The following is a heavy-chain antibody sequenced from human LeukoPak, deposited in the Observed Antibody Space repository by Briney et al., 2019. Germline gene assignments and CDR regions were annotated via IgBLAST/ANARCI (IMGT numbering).Heavy chain of an antibody. Sequence: SETLSLTCTVSGDPISSGNYYWNWIRQPAGKGLEWIGRVHSSGSTNHNPSLKSRVTISRDTSKNQFSVIVSSVSAADTAIYFCARSKGDYGSGSLGYWGQGILVTVSS. V-gene: IGHV4-61*02. D-gene: IGHD3-10*01. J-gene: IGHJ4*02. CDR2: VHSSGST. CDR3: ARSKGDYGSGSLGY. CDR1: GDPISSGNYY.